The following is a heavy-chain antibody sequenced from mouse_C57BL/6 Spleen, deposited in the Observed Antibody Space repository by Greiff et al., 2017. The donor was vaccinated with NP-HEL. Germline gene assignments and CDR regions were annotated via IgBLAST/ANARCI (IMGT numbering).Heavy chain of an antibody. J-gene: IGHJ3*01. CDR1: GYSITSGYY. V-gene: IGHV3-6*01. Sequence: EVQLVESGPGLVKPSQSLSLTCSVTGYSITSGYYWNWIRQFPGNKLEWMGYISYDGSNNYNPSLKNRISITRDTSKNQFFLKLNSVTTEDTATYYCAREVPPITTVVEGWFAYWGQGTLVTVSA. D-gene: IGHD1-1*01. CDR2: ISYDGSN. CDR3: AREVPPITTVVEGWFAY.